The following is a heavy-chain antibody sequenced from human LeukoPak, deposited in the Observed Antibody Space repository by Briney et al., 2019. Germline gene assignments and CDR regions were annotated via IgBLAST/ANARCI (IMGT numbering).Heavy chain of an antibody. CDR1: GGSISSYY. CDR2: IYYSGST. V-gene: IGHV4-59*08. CDR3: VRHRLLAAAFEAFDI. J-gene: IGHJ3*02. D-gene: IGHD6-13*01. Sequence: SETLSLTCAVSGGSISSYYWSWIRQPPGKGLEGIGYIYYSGSTNYNPSLKSRVTISVDTSKNQFSLKLSSVTAADTAVYYCVRHRLLAAAFEAFDIWGQGTMVTVSS.